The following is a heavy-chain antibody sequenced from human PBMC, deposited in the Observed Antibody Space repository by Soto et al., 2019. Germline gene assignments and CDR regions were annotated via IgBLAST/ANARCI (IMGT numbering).Heavy chain of an antibody. CDR1: GFSFSSYS. J-gene: IGHJ4*02. D-gene: IGHD3-16*01. V-gene: IGHV3-21*01. CDR2: ISSSGSDI. Sequence: GGSLRLSCAASGFSFSSYSINWVRQTPGKGLEWVSCISSSGSDIYYADSAKGRFTISRDNTKNSVFLQMNSLRAEDTAVYYCAKVGPVWGAADFWGQGTPVTVSS. CDR3: AKVGPVWGAADF.